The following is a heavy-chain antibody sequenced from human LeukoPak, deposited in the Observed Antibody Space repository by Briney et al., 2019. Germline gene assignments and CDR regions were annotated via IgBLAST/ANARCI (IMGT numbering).Heavy chain of an antibody. CDR2: IYYSGST. CDR1: GGSISSYY. CDR3: ARGSRNWFDP. V-gene: IGHV4-59*01. J-gene: IGHJ5*02. Sequence: PETLSLTCTVSGGSISSYYWSWIRQPPGKGLEWIGYIYYSGSTNYNPSLKSRVTISVDTSKNQFSLKLSSVTAADTAVYYCARGSRNWFDPWGQGTLVTVSS.